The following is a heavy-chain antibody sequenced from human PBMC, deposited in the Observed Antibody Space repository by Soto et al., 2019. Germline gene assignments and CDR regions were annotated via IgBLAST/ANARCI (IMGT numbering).Heavy chain of an antibody. Sequence: SETLSLTCTVSCGSISSGGYYWSWIRQHPGKGLEWIGYIYYSGSTYYNPSLKSRVTISVDTSKNQFSLKLSSVTAADTAVYYCARGAKRFGESDYWGQGALVTVSS. V-gene: IGHV4-31*03. J-gene: IGHJ4*02. D-gene: IGHD3-10*01. CDR2: IYYSGST. CDR1: CGSISSGGYY. CDR3: ARGAKRFGESDY.